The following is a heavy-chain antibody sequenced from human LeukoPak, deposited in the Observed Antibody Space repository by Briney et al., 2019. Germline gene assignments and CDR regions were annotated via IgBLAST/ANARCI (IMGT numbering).Heavy chain of an antibody. CDR1: GFTFSSYS. V-gene: IGHV3-21*04. Sequence: GGSLRLSCAASGFTFSSYSMNWVRQAPGKGLEWVSSISSSSYIYYADSVKGRFTISRDNAKNSLYLQMNSLRAEDTALYYCAKDQSTYCSGGSCYEAWGQGTLVTVSS. D-gene: IGHD2-15*01. CDR3: AKDQSTYCSGGSCYEA. CDR2: ISSSSYI. J-gene: IGHJ5*02.